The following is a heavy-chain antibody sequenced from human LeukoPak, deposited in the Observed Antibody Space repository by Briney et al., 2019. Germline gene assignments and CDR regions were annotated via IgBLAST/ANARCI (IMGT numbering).Heavy chain of an antibody. CDR1: GGSFSGYY. Sequence: TETLSLTCAVYGGSFSGYYWSWIRQPPGKGLEWIGEINHSGSTNYNPSLKSRVTISVDTSKNQFSLKLSSVTAADTAVYYCARFAYYYYYMDVWGKGTTVTVSS. J-gene: IGHJ6*03. CDR2: INHSGST. V-gene: IGHV4-34*01. CDR3: ARFAYYYYYMDV.